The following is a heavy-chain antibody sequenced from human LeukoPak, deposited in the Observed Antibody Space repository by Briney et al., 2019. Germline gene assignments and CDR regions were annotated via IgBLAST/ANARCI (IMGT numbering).Heavy chain of an antibody. CDR2: INPNRGAT. V-gene: IGHV1-2*02. J-gene: IGHJ4*02. D-gene: IGHD6-13*01. Sequence: GASVKVSCNTSGYTFTGYYLHWVRQAPGQGLEWMGWINPNRGATDYAQRFQGRVTMTRDTSISTAYMELNSLTSDDTAVYFCARGPHIAAAGTGPQTYWGQGTLVTVSS. CDR3: ARGPHIAAAGTGPQTY. CDR1: GYTFTGYY.